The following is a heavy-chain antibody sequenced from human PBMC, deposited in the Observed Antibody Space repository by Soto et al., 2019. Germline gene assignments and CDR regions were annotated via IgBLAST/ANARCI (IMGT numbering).Heavy chain of an antibody. J-gene: IGHJ1*01. Sequence: TLNNDTLNCVRQAPGEDLGWRGRIIPILGIANYAQKFQGRVTITADKSTSTAYMELSSLSSEDTAVYYCARDPSQYSSGWYREILQHWGQGPLVTVSS. CDR3: ARDPSQYSSGWYREILQH. D-gene: IGHD6-19*01. CDR2: IIPILGIA. CDR1: TLNNDT. V-gene: IGHV1-69*04.